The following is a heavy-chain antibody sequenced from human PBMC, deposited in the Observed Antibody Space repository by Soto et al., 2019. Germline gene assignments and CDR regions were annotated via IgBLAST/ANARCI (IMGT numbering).Heavy chain of an antibody. V-gene: IGHV3-11*01. D-gene: IGHD3-10*01. J-gene: IGHJ6*03. CDR1: GFTFSDYY. CDR2: ISSSGSTI. CDR3: ERQGMVRGVYRSADNYYYYYMDV. Sequence: QVQLVESGGGLVKPGGSLRLSCAASGFTFSDYYMSWIRQAPGKGLEWVSYISSSGSTIYYADSVKGRFTISRDNAKNSLYLQMNSLRAEDTAVYYCERQGMVRGVYRSADNYYYYYMDVWGKGTTVTVSS.